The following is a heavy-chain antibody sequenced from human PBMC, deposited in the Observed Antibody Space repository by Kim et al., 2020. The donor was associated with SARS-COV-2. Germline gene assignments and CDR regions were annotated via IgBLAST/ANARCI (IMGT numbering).Heavy chain of an antibody. J-gene: IGHJ4*02. V-gene: IGHV5-51*01. Sequence: GESLKISCKGSGYSFTSYWIGWVRQMPGKGLEWMGIIYPGDSDTRYSPSFQGQVTISADKSISTAYLQWSSLKASDTAMYYCARATYYYGSGSYYPNYYFGYWGQGTLVTVSS. CDR3: ARATYYYGSGSYYPNYYFGY. D-gene: IGHD3-10*01. CDR2: IYPGDSDT. CDR1: GYSFTSYW.